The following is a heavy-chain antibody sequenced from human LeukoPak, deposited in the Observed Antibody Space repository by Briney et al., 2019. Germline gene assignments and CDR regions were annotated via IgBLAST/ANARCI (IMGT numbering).Heavy chain of an antibody. D-gene: IGHD6-6*01. V-gene: IGHV3-20*01. J-gene: IGHJ6*03. CDR2: INWNGGST. Sequence: GGSLRLSCAASGFTFDDYGMSWVRQAPGKGLEWVSGINWNGGSTGYADSVKGRFTISRDNAKNSLYLQMNSLRAEDTALYHYARYGSSSIYYYYYMDVWGKGTTVTVSS. CDR1: GFTFDDYG. CDR3: ARYGSSSIYYYYYMDV.